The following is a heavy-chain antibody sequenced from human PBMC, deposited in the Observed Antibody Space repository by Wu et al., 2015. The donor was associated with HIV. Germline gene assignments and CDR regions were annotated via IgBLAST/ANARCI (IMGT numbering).Heavy chain of an antibody. J-gene: IGHJ3*02. CDR3: ARVFVVVPAGFSGEITAFDI. CDR2: INPASGGT. CDR1: GYIFSGHY. V-gene: IGHV1-2*02. D-gene: IGHD2-2*01. Sequence: ASVKVSCKASGYIFSGHYMNWVRQAPGQGLEWMGWINPASGGTRYAEKFQGRVTMTSDTSINTAYMELSSLRSDDTAIYYCARVFVVVPAGFSGEITAFDIWGQGTMVAVSS.